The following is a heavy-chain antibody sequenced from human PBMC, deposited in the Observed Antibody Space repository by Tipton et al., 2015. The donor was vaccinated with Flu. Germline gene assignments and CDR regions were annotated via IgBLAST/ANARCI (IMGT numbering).Heavy chain of an antibody. D-gene: IGHD4-17*01. CDR1: GGSFSAYS. J-gene: IGHJ3*02. CDR2: ITHSGST. V-gene: IGHV4-34*01. Sequence: TLSLTCAVYGGSFSAYSWSWIRQPPGKGLEWIGEITHSGSTNYNPSLKSRVTMSVDTSKKQFSLRLTSVTAADAAMYYCARGDYGDYDHEADAFDIWGQGTLVSVSA. CDR3: ARGDYGDYDHEADAFDI.